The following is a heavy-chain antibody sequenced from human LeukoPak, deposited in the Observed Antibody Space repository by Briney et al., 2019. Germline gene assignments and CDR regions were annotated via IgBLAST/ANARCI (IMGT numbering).Heavy chain of an antibody. V-gene: IGHV1-69*13. CDR2: IIPIFGTA. Sequence: ASVKVSCKASGGTFSSYAISWVRQAPGQGLEWMGGIIPIFGTANYAQKFQGRVTITADESTSTAYMELSSLRSEDTAVYYCARNSYYYDSSGLEPQVDYWGQGTLVTVSS. CDR3: ARNSYYYDSSGLEPQVDY. CDR1: GGTFSSYA. J-gene: IGHJ4*02. D-gene: IGHD3-22*01.